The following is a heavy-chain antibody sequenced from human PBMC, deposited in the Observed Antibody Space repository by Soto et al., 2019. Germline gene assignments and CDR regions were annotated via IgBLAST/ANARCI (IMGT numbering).Heavy chain of an antibody. Sequence: QVQLVQSGAEVKKPGASVKVSCKASGYTFTSYAMHWVRQAPGQRLEWMGWINAGNGNTKYSQKFQGRVAITRDTSASTAYMELSSLRSEDTAVYYCARAGIQLWSRSFDYWGQGTLVTVSS. CDR3: ARAGIQLWSRSFDY. V-gene: IGHV1-3*01. J-gene: IGHJ4*02. CDR1: GYTFTSYA. D-gene: IGHD5-18*01. CDR2: INAGNGNT.